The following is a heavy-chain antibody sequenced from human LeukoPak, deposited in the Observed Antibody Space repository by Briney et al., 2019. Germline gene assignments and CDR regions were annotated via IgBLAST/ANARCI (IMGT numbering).Heavy chain of an antibody. J-gene: IGHJ4*02. CDR2: ISGSGDST. CDR3: AKEFRDCSGGSCYLGHFDY. Sequence: GGSLRLSCAASGFTFSSYAMSWVRQAPGKGLEWVSAISGSGDSTYYADSVKGRFTISSDNSKNTLYLQMNSLRAEDTAVYYCAKEFRDCSGGSCYLGHFDYWGRGTLVTVSS. CDR1: GFTFSSYA. V-gene: IGHV3-23*01. D-gene: IGHD2-15*01.